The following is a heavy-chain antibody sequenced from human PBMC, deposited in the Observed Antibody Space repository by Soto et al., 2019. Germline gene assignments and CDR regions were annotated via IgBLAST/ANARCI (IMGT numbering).Heavy chain of an antibody. D-gene: IGHD6-19*01. Sequence: QVQLIQSGAQVKKPGSSVKVSCEPSGGNFASYTIAWVRRAPGQGLEWMGKITPVFGTANYTHKFQGRLTITADHLTGTSHMDLHDLRLDDTAVYYCAREPLAVVADCLAPWGQGTLVTVSS. V-gene: IGHV1-69*08. CDR1: GGNFASYT. CDR3: AREPLAVVADCLAP. J-gene: IGHJ5*02. CDR2: ITPVFGTA.